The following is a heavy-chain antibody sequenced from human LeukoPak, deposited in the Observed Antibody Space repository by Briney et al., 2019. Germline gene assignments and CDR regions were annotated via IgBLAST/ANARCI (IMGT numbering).Heavy chain of an antibody. Sequence: GGSLRLSCAASGFTFSSYSMNWVRQAPGKGLEWVSYISSSSSTIYYADSVKGRFTISRDNAKNSLYLQMNSLRAEDTAVYYCARDAVVVVAAPHNWCDPWGQGTLVTVSS. CDR2: ISSSSSTI. D-gene: IGHD2-15*01. CDR1: GFTFSSYS. V-gene: IGHV3-48*01. J-gene: IGHJ5*02. CDR3: ARDAVVVVAAPHNWCDP.